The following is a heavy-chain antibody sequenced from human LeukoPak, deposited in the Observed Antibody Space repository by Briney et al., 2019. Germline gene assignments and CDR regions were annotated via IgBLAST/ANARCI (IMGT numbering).Heavy chain of an antibody. CDR1: GFTVSSNY. V-gene: IGHV3-53*01. D-gene: IGHD3-22*01. CDR3: ARERTYYYDSSGFDY. J-gene: IGHJ4*02. CDR2: IYSGGST. Sequence: ESGGSLRLSCAASGFTVSSNYMSWVRQAPGKGLEWVSVIYSGGSTYYADSVKGRFTISRDNSKNTLYLQMNSLRAEDTAVYYCARERTYYYDSSGFDYWGQGTLVTVSS.